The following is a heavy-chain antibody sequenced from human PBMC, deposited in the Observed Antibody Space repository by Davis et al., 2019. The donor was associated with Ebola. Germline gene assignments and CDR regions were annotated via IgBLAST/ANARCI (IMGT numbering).Heavy chain of an antibody. D-gene: IGHD3-16*02. J-gene: IGHJ4*02. V-gene: IGHV3-23*01. CDR3: ARDGIVEVIDLDY. CDR1: GFTLNNHA. Sequence: PGGSLRLSCAGSGFTLNNHAMSWVRQAPGKGLEWVSSISGSGGSTYYADSVKGRFTISRDNAKNTLYLQMNSLRADDTAVYYCARDGIVEVIDLDYWGQGTLVTVSS. CDR2: ISGSGGST.